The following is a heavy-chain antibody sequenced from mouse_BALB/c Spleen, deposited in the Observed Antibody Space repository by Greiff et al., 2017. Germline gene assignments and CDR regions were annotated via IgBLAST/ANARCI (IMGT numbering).Heavy chain of an antibody. D-gene: IGHD2-2*01. V-gene: IGHV1-12*01. CDR3: ARGYQAWFAY. CDR1: GYTFTSYN. J-gene: IGHJ3*01. CDR2: IYPGNGDT. Sequence: LQQPGAELVKPGASVKMSCKASGYTFTSYNMHWVKQTPGQGLEWIGAIYPGNGDTSYNQKFKGKATLTADKSSSTAYMQLSSLTSEDSAVYYCARGYQAWFAYWGQGTLVTVSA.